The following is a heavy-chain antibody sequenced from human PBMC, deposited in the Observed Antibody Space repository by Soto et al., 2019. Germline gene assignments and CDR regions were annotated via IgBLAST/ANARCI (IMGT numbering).Heavy chain of an antibody. V-gene: IGHV1-69*02. CDR3: ARKQLGSSSWYWFDP. CDR1: GGTLSNFT. D-gene: IGHD6-13*01. CDR2: IIPILGIL. Sequence: QVQLVQSGAEVKKPGSSVKVSCKASGGTLSNFTISWVRQAPGQGLEWMGRIIPILGILHSAQKFQGRVTITADKSTSTAYMELSSLRSEDTAVYYCARKQLGSSSWYWFDPWGQGTLVTVSS. J-gene: IGHJ5*02.